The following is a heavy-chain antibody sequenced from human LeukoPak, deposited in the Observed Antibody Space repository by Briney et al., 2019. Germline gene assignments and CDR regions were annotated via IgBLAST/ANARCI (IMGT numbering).Heavy chain of an antibody. CDR3: ARARASRYYYDSSGYYYFDY. CDR1: GYTFTSYG. V-gene: IGHV1-18*01. J-gene: IGHJ4*02. CDR2: ISAYNGNT. D-gene: IGHD3-22*01. Sequence: ASVKVSCKASGYTFTSYGISWVRQAPGQGLEWMGWISAYNGNTNYAQKLQGRVTMTTDTSTSTAYMELRSLRSDDTAVYYCARARASRYYYDSSGYYYFDYWGQGTLVTVSS.